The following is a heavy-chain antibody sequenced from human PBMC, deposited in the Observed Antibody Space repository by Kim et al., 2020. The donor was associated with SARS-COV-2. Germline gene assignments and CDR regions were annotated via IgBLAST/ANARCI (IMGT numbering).Heavy chain of an antibody. CDR3: AKESRLHGDLDY. D-gene: IGHD4-17*01. V-gene: IGHV3-23*01. Sequence: YYADAVKGRFTIARDNSKNTLYLQMNSRRAEETAVYYCAKESRLHGDLDYWGQGTLVTVSS. J-gene: IGHJ4*02.